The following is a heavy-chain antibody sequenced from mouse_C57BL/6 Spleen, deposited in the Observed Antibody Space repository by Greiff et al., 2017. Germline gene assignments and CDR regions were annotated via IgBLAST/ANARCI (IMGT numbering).Heavy chain of an antibody. CDR3: ARARYCGSSRYYFDY. CDR2: IDPSDSYT. J-gene: IGHJ2*01. V-gene: IGHV1-50*01. D-gene: IGHD1-1*01. CDR1: GYTFTSYW. Sequence: QVQLQQPGAELVKPGASVKLSCKASGYTFTSYWMQWVKQRPGQGLEWIGEIDPSDSYTNYNQKFKGKATLTVDPSSSTAYLQLSSLTSEDSAIYYCARARYCGSSRYYFDYWGQGTTLTVSS.